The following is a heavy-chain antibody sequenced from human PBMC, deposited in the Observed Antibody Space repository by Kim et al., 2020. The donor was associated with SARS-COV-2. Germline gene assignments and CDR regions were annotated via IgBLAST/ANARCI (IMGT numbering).Heavy chain of an antibody. J-gene: IGHJ5*01. CDR1: GASISRGPYF. D-gene: IGHD6-13*01. Sequence: SETLSLTCSVSGASISRGPYFWAWIRQPPGKGLEWIGSIYSSGSSYYNPSLKSRAITFVDTTNNQFLQKINSATAEDTASYYSGGSRSGDGWKFLDSWG. V-gene: IGHV4-39*01. CDR3: GGSRSGDGWKFLDS. CDR2: IYSSGSS.